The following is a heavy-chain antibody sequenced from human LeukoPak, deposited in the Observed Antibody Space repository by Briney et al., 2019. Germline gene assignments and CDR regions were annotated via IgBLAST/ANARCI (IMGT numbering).Heavy chain of an antibody. V-gene: IGHV4-59*08. CDR1: GDSISSHY. Sequence: PSETLSITCIVSGDSISSHYWTWIRQPPGRGLEWIGYIHYTGDTKYNPSLKSRVTISIDTSKNQFSLQLSSVTAADTAVFYCARYLEGAVTYWGQGILVTVSS. J-gene: IGHJ4*02. CDR2: IHYTGDT. CDR3: ARYLEGAVTY. D-gene: IGHD2-21*02.